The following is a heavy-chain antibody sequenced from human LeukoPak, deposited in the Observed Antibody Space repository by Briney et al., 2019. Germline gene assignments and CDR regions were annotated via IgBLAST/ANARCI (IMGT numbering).Heavy chain of an antibody. CDR3: ARDGYNDLADY. CDR1: GFTVNNNY. V-gene: IGHV3-11*01. CDR2: ISSSGSTI. J-gene: IGHJ4*02. D-gene: IGHD5-12*01. Sequence: GGSLRLSCAASGFTVNNNYISWVRQAPGKGLEWVSYISSSGSTIYYADSVKGRFTISRDNAKNSLYLQMNSLRAEDTAVYYCARDGYNDLADYRGQGTLVTVSS.